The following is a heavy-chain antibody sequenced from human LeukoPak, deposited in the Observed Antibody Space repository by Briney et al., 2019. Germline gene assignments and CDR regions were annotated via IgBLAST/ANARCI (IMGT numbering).Heavy chain of an antibody. CDR3: ARGLRITIFGVPMVYYGMDV. V-gene: IGHV1-2*02. Sequence: ASVKVSCKASGYTFTGYYMHWVRQAPGQGLEWMGWINPNSGGTNYAQKFQGRVTMTRDTSISTAYMELSRLRSDDTAVYYCARGLRITIFGVPMVYYGMDVWGQGTTVTVSS. D-gene: IGHD3-3*01. J-gene: IGHJ6*02. CDR1: GYTFTGYY. CDR2: INPNSGGT.